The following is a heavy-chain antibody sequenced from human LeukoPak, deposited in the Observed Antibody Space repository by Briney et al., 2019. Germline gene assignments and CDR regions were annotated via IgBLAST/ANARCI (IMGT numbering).Heavy chain of an antibody. CDR2: ISSSGSTI. D-gene: IGHD1-26*01. J-gene: IGHJ4*02. V-gene: IGHV3-48*04. CDR1: GFTVSSNY. Sequence: QTGGSLRLSCAASGFTVSSNYMSWVRQAPGKGLEWVSYISSSGSTIYYADSVKGRFTISRDNAKNTLFLQMNSLRGEDTAVYFCTRGLYGSPGDNWGQGTLVTVSS. CDR3: TRGLYGSPGDN.